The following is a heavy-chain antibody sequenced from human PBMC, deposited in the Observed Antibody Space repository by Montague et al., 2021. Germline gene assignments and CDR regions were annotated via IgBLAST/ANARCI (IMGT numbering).Heavy chain of an antibody. CDR3: ARVAAWGYYDTSGPNWFDP. CDR2: IFHNGST. J-gene: IGHJ5*02. D-gene: IGHD3-22*01. CDR1: GVSISSNNW. Sequence: SETLSLTCTVSGVSISSNNWWTWVRQPPGKGLEWFGEIFHNGSTTYSPSLKSRVTISMGKSKNQFSLKLTSVTAADTAVYYCARVAAWGYYDTSGPNWFDPWGQGTLVTVSS. V-gene: IGHV4-4*02.